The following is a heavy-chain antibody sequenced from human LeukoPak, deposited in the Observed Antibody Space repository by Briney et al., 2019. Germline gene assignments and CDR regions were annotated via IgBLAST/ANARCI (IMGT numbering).Heavy chain of an antibody. CDR3: ARSDYGDRYYFDY. J-gene: IGHJ4*02. CDR2: ISWNSGSI. V-gene: IGHV3-9*01. Sequence: GRSLRLSCAASGFTFDDYAMHWVRQAPGKGLEWVSGISWNSGSIGYADSVKGRFTISRDNYKNTVYLQMNSLRAEDTAVYYCARSDYGDRYYFDYWGQGTLVTVSS. CDR1: GFTFDDYA. D-gene: IGHD4-17*01.